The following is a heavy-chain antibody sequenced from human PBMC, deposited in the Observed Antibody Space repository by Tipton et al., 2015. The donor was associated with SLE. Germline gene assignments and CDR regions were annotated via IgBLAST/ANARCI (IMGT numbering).Heavy chain of an antibody. Sequence: AVYTGSFSGYYWTWIRQPPGKGLEWIGEINHSGSANYNPSLKSRLTISVDTSKNQFSLGLSSVTAADTAVYFCARDRSSFDNWGQGTLVTVSS. D-gene: IGHD2-2*01. CDR2: INHSGSA. V-gene: IGHV4-34*01. CDR3: ARDRSSFDN. J-gene: IGHJ4*02. CDR1: TGSFSGYY.